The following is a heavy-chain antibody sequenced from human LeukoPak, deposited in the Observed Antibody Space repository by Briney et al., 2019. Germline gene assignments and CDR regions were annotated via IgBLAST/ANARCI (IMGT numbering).Heavy chain of an antibody. D-gene: IGHD3-22*01. CDR1: GFTFSTYG. V-gene: IGHV3-30*18. Sequence: LGRSLKLPWAAPGFTFSTYGMHWVRKAQAKGLEWVTSISDDGSEIHYEASVRGRFTISRDNSKNTRYLEMNSLRPEDTAMYYCAKRARDLGGYYNWFDPWGQGTLVTVS. CDR2: ISDDGSEI. CDR3: AKRARDLGGYYNWFDP. J-gene: IGHJ5*02.